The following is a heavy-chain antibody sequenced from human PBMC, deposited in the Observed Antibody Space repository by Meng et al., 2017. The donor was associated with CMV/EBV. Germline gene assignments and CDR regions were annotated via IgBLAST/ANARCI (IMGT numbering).Heavy chain of an antibody. V-gene: IGHV1-18*01. CDR3: ASERRSPNWFDP. J-gene: IGHJ5*02. CDR2: ISAYNGNT. CDR1: GYTFTSYG. Sequence: ASVKVSCKASGYTFTSYGISWVRQAPGQGLEWMGWISAYNGNTNYAQKLQGRVTMTTDTSTSTAYMELRSLRSEDTAVYYCASERRSPNWFDPWGQGTLVTVSS. D-gene: IGHD3-10*01.